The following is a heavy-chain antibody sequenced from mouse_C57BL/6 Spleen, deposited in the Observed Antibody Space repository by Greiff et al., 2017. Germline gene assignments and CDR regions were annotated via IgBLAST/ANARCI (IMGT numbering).Heavy chain of an antibody. D-gene: IGHD1-1*02. Sequence: EVKVVESGGGLVKPGGSLKLSCAASGFTFSDYGMHWVRQAPEQGLEWVAYISSGSSTIYYADTVKGRFTISRDNAKNTLFLQITSLRSEDTAMYYCATLWGDYWGQGTSVTVSS. CDR2: ISSGSSTI. CDR1: GFTFSDYG. J-gene: IGHJ4*01. V-gene: IGHV5-17*01. CDR3: ATLWGDY.